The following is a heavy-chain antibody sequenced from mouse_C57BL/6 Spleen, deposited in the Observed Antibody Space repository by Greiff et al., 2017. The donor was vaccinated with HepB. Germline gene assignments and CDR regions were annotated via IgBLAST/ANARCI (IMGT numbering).Heavy chain of an antibody. D-gene: IGHD4-1*02. CDR1: GFTFSDYY. CDR3: ARVQLGGFDY. CDR2: INYDGSST. Sequence: EVKLVESEGGLVQPGSSMKLSCTASGFTFSDYYMAWVRQVPEKGLEWVANINYDGSSTYYLDSLKSRFIISRDNAKNILYLQMSSLKSEDTATYYCARVQLGGFDYCGQGTTLTVSS. J-gene: IGHJ2*01. V-gene: IGHV5-16*01.